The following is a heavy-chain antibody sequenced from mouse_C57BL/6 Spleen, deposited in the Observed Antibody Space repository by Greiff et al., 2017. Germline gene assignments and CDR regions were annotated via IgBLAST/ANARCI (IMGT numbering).Heavy chain of an antibody. CDR2: FDPNSGGT. V-gene: IGHV1-72*01. Sequence: QVQLQQPGAELVKPGASVKLSCKASGYTFTSYWMHWVKQRPGRGLAWIGRFDPNSGGTKYNEKLKSKATLTVNKPSSTAYMQLSRLTSEDYAVYYCAGEGVWLRRDYYAMDYWGQGTSVTVSS. CDR3: AGEGVWLRRDYYAMDY. D-gene: IGHD2-2*01. J-gene: IGHJ4*01. CDR1: GYTFTSYW.